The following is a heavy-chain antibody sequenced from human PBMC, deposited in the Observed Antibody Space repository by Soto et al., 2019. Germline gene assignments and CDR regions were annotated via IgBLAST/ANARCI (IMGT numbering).Heavy chain of an antibody. V-gene: IGHV6-1*01. CDR2: TYYRSKWSKWSN. CDR3: ARQHSTDYEYFGLDV. D-gene: IGHD1-1*01. J-gene: IGHJ6*02. CDR1: GDTVSSNTAA. Sequence: QVQLQLSGPGLLKPSQTLSLTCAISGDTVSSNTAAWNWVRQSPSRGLEWLGRTYYRSKWSKWSNDYALSVKSRITINPDTSKNQFSLQLNSVTPDDTAVYYCARQHSTDYEYFGLDVWGQGTTVIVSS.